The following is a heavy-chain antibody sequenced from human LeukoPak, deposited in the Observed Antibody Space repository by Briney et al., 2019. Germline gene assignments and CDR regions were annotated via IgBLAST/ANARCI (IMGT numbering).Heavy chain of an antibody. CDR1: GFTFSSYG. Sequence: PGGSLRLSCAASGFTFSSYGMHWVRQAPGKGLEWVAVIWYDGSNKYYADSVKGRFTVSRDNSKNTLYLQMNSLRAEDTAVYYCAKDRNPSHYYYMDVWGKGTTVTVSS. CDR3: AKDRNPSHYYYMDV. CDR2: IWYDGSNK. V-gene: IGHV3-33*06. J-gene: IGHJ6*03.